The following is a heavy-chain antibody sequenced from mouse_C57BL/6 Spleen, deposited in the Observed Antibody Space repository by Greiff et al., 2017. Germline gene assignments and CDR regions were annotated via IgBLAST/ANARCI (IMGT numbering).Heavy chain of an antibody. J-gene: IGHJ3*01. D-gene: IGHD4-1*01. V-gene: IGHV14-2*01. Sequence: VQLQQSGAELVKPGASVKLSCTASGFNFNDYYMHWVKQRPEQGLEWIGRIDPEDGETKYAPKFQGKATITADTSANTAYLQISSLTSEDTAVYYCARDRTGAACFAYWGQGTLVTVSA. CDR1: GFNFNDYY. CDR3: ARDRTGAACFAY. CDR2: IDPEDGET.